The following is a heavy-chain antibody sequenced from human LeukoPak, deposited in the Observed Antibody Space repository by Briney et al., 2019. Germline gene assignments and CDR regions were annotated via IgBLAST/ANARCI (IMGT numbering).Heavy chain of an antibody. D-gene: IGHD6-19*01. CDR2: IHADSGNT. CDR3: TIGLAGDWDALEI. J-gene: IGHJ3*02. V-gene: IGHV1-3*01. Sequence: EASVKVSCKTSGYTFTTCTVHWVRQAPGQRLEWMGWIHADSGNTKYSQKLQGRVAIARDTSASTIYMELTSLRIEDTAVYFCTIGLAGDWDALEIWGLGTMVTVSS. CDR1: GYTFTTCT.